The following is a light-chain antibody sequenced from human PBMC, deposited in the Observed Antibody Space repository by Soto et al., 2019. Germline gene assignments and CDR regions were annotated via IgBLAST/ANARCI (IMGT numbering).Light chain of an antibody. Sequence: QSVLAQPPSASGSPGQSVTISCTGTKSDIGVYDFVSWYQHHPGKAPRLIIYEVVQRPSGVPDRFYGSKSGNTASLTVSGLQAADEADYFCKSYAGSKTYVFGSGNKVTVL. V-gene: IGLV2-8*01. CDR3: KSYAGSKTYV. CDR1: KSDIGVYDF. J-gene: IGLJ1*01. CDR2: EVV.